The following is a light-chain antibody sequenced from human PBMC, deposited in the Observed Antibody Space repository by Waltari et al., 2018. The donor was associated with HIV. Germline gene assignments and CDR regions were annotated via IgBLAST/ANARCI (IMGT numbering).Light chain of an antibody. CDR2: DTT. CDR1: TGPVTNAHY. V-gene: IGLV7-46*01. CDR3: LLSYNGARV. Sequence: QAVVTQEPSLTVSPGGTVTLPCDSSTGPVTNAHYPYWLQQRPGQAPMTLIFDTTKRHSWTPARFSGSLLGGKAALTLSGAQSEDEAEYYCLLSYNGARVFGGGTKVTVL. J-gene: IGLJ3*02.